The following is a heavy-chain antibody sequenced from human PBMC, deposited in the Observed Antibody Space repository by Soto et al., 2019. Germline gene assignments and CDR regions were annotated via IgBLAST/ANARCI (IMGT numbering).Heavy chain of an antibody. J-gene: IGHJ6*02. Sequence: LSETLSLTCTVSGGSISSYYWSWIRQPPGKGLEWIGYIYYSGSTNYNPTLKSRVTISVDTSKNQFSLKLSSVTAADTAVYYCASGKGYYYGMDVWGQGTTVTVSS. V-gene: IGHV4-59*01. CDR1: GGSISSYY. CDR2: IYYSGST. CDR3: ASGKGYYYGMDV.